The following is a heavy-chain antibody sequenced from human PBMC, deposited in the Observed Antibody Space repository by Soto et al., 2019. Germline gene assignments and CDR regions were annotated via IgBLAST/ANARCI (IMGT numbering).Heavy chain of an antibody. CDR3: AKSPGMYYYDSSGYYHYDS. V-gene: IGHV3-74*01. CDR2: INSDGSST. Sequence: PGGSLRLSCASSGFTFSSYWMHWVRQAPGKGLVWVSRINSDGSSTSYADSVKGRFTISRDNAKNTLYLQMNSLRAEDTAVYYGAKSPGMYYYDSSGYYHYDSWGQGT. J-gene: IGHJ4*02. D-gene: IGHD3-22*01. CDR1: GFTFSSYW.